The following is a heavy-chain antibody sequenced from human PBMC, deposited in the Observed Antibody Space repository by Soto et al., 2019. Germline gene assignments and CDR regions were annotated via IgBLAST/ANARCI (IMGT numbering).Heavy chain of an antibody. Sequence: GVSLRLSCSASGCACNIYALHWCRQGPVKVRDWVAVTSLYGTNKYYSDSLKGRVTISRVNLKNTRYLQMHTIRVEDVGLNLCAREDAYGYRYINYGLDVWGHGTTVTVSS. CDR1: GCACNIYA. J-gene: IGHJ6*02. D-gene: IGHD1-20*01. CDR2: TSLYGTNK. CDR3: AREDAYGYRYINYGLDV. V-gene: IGHV3-30*10.